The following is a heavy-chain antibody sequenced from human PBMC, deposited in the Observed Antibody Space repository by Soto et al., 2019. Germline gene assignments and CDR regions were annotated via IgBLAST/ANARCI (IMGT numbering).Heavy chain of an antibody. Sequence: SETLSLTCTVSGGSISSSSYYWGWIRQPPGKGLEWIGSIYYSGSTYYNPSLKSRVTISVDTSKNQFSLKLSSVTAADTAVYYCGTRGNYDFWSGPLDYWGQGTLVTVSS. CDR3: GTRGNYDFWSGPLDY. CDR2: IYYSGST. J-gene: IGHJ4*02. V-gene: IGHV4-39*01. CDR1: GGSISSSSYY. D-gene: IGHD3-3*01.